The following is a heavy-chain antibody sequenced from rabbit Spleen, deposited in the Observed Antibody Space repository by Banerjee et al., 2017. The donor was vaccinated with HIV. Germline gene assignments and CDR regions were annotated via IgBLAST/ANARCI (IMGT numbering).Heavy chain of an antibody. CDR1: GIDFTNYY. Sequence: QLTETGGGLVQPGGSLTLSCKAAGIDFTNYYISWVRQAPGKGLEWIGIIYAAKGSTNYASWVNGRFTISSDNAQSTVDLKMTSLTAADTATYFCARAIVPWLGLTRLDLWGPGTLV. CDR2: IYAAKGST. CDR3: ARAIVPWLGLTRLDL. D-gene: IGHD4-1*01. J-gene: IGHJ3*01. V-gene: IGHV1S7*01.